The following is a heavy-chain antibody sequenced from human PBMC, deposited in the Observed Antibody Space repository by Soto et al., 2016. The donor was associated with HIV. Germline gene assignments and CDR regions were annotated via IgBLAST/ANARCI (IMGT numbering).Heavy chain of an antibody. V-gene: IGHV1-18*01. J-gene: IGHJ4*02. CDR2: ISPYNGNT. Sequence: QVQLVRSGAEVKKPGASVKVSWKASRYTFSDYGISWVRQAPGQGLECMGWISPYNGNTNYAQKLQGRLTLTTDTSTSTAYMELRSLRSDDTAVYYCARIAMAGNYFDSWGQGTLVTVSS. D-gene: IGHD6-19*01. CDR3: ARIAMAGNYFDS. CDR1: RYTFSDYG.